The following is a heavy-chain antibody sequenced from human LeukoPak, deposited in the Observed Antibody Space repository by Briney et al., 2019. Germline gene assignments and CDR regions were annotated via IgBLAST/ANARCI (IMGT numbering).Heavy chain of an antibody. V-gene: IGHV3-7*01. CDR1: GFNFSAHW. D-gene: IGHD3-10*01. Sequence: GGSLRLSCAGSGFNFSAHWMYWVRQAPGKGLEWVANIKYDGSKIHYVDSVKGRFTISRDNAKNSLYLHMNSLRAGDTALYYCVGGDAFDIWGQGTMVTVSS. CDR2: IKYDGSKI. J-gene: IGHJ3*02. CDR3: VGGDAFDI.